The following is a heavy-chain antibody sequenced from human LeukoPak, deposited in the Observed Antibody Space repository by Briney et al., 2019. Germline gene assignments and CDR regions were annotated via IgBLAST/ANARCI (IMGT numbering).Heavy chain of an antibody. CDR2: MNPNSGNT. CDR3: ARDGDYYGSGNFDY. J-gene: IGHJ4*02. V-gene: IGHV1-8*03. CDR1: GYTFTSCG. Sequence: ASVKVSCKASGYTFTSCGINWVRQATGQGLEWMGWMNPNSGNTGYAQKFQGRVTITRDTSISTAYMELSSLRSEDTAVYYCARDGDYYGSGNFDYWGQGTLVTVSS. D-gene: IGHD3-10*01.